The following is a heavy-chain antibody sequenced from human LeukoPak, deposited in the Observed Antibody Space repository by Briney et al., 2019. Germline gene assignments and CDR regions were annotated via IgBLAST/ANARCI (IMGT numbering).Heavy chain of an antibody. J-gene: IGHJ4*02. CDR3: AKDPCTNGVCWYFDY. CDR1: GFTFSSYG. CDR2: ISGSGGST. V-gene: IGHV3-23*01. D-gene: IGHD2-8*01. Sequence: PGGSLRLSRAASGFTFSSYGMSWVRQAPGKGLEWVSAISGSGGSTYYADSVKGRFTISRDNSRNTLYLQMNSLRAEDTAVYYCAKDPCTNGVCWYFDYWGQGTLVTVSS.